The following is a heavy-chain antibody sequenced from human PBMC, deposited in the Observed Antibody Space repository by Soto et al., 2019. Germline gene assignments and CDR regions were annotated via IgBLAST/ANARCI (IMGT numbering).Heavy chain of an antibody. CDR1: GYTSTAYP. V-gene: IGHV1-3*01. CDR3: ARKDYYGAGIYYFDH. Sequence: QVQLVQSEAEVKKPGASVKVSCKASGYTSTAYPMHWVRQAPGQRLEWMGWINVANGDTGYSQKFQGRVTVTRDTSASTVYMELSSLTSEDTAVYYCARKDYYGAGIYYFDHWGQGTLVTVSS. CDR2: INVANGDT. J-gene: IGHJ4*02. D-gene: IGHD3-10*01.